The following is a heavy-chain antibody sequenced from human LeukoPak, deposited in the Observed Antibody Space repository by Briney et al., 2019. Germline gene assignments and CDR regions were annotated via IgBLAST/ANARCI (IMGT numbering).Heavy chain of an antibody. J-gene: IGHJ4*02. Sequence: PGRSLTLSCAASGFTFSNYWMTWVRQAPGKGLEWVANIKKDGGDKYYVGSVKGRFTISRDNTKNLLYLQMNSLRAEDTAMYYCATYYDSGPCKDWGQGTLVTVSS. CDR1: GFTFSNYW. V-gene: IGHV3-7*05. D-gene: IGHD3-22*01. CDR3: ATYYDSGPCKD. CDR2: IKKDGGDK.